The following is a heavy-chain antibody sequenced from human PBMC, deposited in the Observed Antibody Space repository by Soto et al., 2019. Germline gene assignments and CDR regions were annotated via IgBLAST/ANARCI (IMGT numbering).Heavy chain of an antibody. D-gene: IGHD1-26*01. CDR2: ISYDGSNK. Sequence: QSGGSLRLSCAASGFTFSSYGMHWVRQAPGKGLEWVAVISYDGSNKYYADSVKGRFTISRDNSKNTLYLQMNSLRAEDTAVYYCAKDVVVGATTGLGDYYYYYGMDVWRQGTTVTVSS. V-gene: IGHV3-30*18. CDR3: AKDVVVGATTGLGDYYYYYGMDV. J-gene: IGHJ6*02. CDR1: GFTFSSYG.